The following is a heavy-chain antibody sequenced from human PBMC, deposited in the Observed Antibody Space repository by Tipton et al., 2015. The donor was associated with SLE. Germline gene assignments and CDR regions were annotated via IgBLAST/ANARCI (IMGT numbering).Heavy chain of an antibody. CDR2: IYTSGST. V-gene: IGHV4-61*02. D-gene: IGHD2-2*01. Sequence: LRLSCTVSGGSISSGSYYWSWIRQPAGKGLEWIGRIYTSGSTNYNPSLKSRVTISVDTSKNQFSMKLSSVTAADTAVYYWARDLAYCSSTSCFDYFDYWGQGTLVTVSS. CDR1: GGSISSGSYY. CDR3: ARDLAYCSSTSCFDYFDY. J-gene: IGHJ4*02.